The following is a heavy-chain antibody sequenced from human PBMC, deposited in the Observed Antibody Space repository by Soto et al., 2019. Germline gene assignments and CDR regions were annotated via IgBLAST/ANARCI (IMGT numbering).Heavy chain of an antibody. CDR1: GFTFSSYA. J-gene: IGHJ3*02. D-gene: IGHD3-3*01. Sequence: EVQLLESGGTLVQPGGSLRLSCAASGFTFSSYAMSWVRQAPGKGLEWVSAISGTGDSTYYADSVKGRFTISRDNSKNTVYLQMNSLRAEDTAVYYCAKEGARGSGYYKPEGIDIWGQGTMVTVSS. CDR2: ISGTGDST. V-gene: IGHV3-23*01. CDR3: AKEGARGSGYYKPEGIDI.